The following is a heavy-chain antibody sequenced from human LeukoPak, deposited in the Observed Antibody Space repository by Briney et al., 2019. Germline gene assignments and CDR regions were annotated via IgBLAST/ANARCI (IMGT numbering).Heavy chain of an antibody. D-gene: IGHD6-13*01. CDR2: INPNSGGT. CDR3: ARDPRAAAGTRWFDP. V-gene: IGHV1-2*02. J-gene: IGHJ5*02. Sequence: ASVKVSCKASGYTFTGYYMHWVRQAPGQGLEWMGWINPNSGGTNYAQKFQGRVTMTRDTSISTAYMELSRLRSDDTAVYYCARDPRAAAGTRWFDPWGQGTLVTVSS. CDR1: GYTFTGYY.